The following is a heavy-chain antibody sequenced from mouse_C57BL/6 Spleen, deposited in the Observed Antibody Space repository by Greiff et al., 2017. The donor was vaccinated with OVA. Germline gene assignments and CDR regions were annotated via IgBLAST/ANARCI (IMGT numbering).Heavy chain of an antibody. V-gene: IGHV14-4*01. J-gene: IGHJ1*03. D-gene: IGHD1-1*01. CDR2: IDPENGDT. CDR1: GFNIKDDY. CDR3: TCYYGSSWGYFDV. Sequence: EVQLQQSGAELVRPGASVKLSCTASGFNIKDDYMHWVKQRPEQGLEWIGWIDPENGDTEYASKFQGKATITADTSSNTAYLQLSSLTSEDTAVYYCTCYYGSSWGYFDVWGTGTTVTVSS.